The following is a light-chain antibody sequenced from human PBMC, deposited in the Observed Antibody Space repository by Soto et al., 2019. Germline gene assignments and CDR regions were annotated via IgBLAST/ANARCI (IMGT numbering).Light chain of an antibody. CDR3: QQYDNSPIT. Sequence: EIVLTQSPVILSLSPVELASLSCGASQSISSSFLAWYQQKPGQAPRLLIYGASSRATGIPDRFSGTGSETDFTLTISRLEPEDFAVYYCQQYDNSPITFGQGTRLEIK. CDR1: QSISSSF. V-gene: IGKV3-20*01. CDR2: GAS. J-gene: IGKJ5*01.